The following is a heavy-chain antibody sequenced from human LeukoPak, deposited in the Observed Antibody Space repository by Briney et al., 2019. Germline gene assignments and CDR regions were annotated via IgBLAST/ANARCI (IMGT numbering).Heavy chain of an antibody. CDR2: IYYSGST. CDR3: ARETVVPDDAFDI. D-gene: IGHD2-2*01. Sequence: SETLSLTCTVSGGSISSYYWSWIRQPPGKGLEWIGYIYYSGSTNYNPSLKSRVTISVDTSKNQFSLKLSSVTAADTAVYYCARETVVPDDAFDIWGQGTMVTVSS. V-gene: IGHV4-59*01. J-gene: IGHJ3*02. CDR1: GGSISSYY.